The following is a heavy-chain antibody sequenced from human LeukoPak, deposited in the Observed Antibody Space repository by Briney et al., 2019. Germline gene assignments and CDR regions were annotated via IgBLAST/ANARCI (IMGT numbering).Heavy chain of an antibody. CDR3: AKEGKTRNWNYYQAKAVY. CDR1: GFTFSSYG. Sequence: GGSLRLSCAASGFTFSSYGMSWVRQAPGKGLEWVSAISGSGGSTYYADSVKGRFTISRDNSKSTLYLQMNSLRAEDTAVYYCAKEGKTRNWNYYQAKAVYWGQGTLVTVSS. V-gene: IGHV3-23*01. CDR2: ISGSGGST. D-gene: IGHD1-7*01. J-gene: IGHJ4*02.